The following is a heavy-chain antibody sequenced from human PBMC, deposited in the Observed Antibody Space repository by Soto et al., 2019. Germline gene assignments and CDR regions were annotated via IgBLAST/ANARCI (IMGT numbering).Heavy chain of an antibody. CDR3: ARGDDGYYIVGGPIKGQYYFDY. CDR2: IIPIFGTA. CDR1: GGTFSSYA. J-gene: IGHJ4*02. Sequence: QVQLVQSGAEVKKPGSSVKVSCKASGGTFSSYAISWVRQAPGQGLEWMGGIIPIFGTANYAQKFQGRVTITADESTSTAYMELSSLRSEDTAVYYCARGDDGYYIVGGPIKGQYYFDYWGQGTLVTVSS. V-gene: IGHV1-69*01. D-gene: IGHD3-22*01.